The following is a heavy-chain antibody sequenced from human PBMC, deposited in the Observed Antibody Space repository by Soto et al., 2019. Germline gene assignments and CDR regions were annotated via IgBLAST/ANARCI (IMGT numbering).Heavy chain of an antibody. CDR1: GGTFSSYA. J-gene: IGHJ6*04. Sequence: GASVKVSCKASGGTFSSYAISWVRQAPGQGLEWMGGIIPIFGTANYAQKFQGRVTITADESTSTAYMELSSLRSEDTAVYYCARQTWYRGGNSAGIYYYGMDVWGKGTTVTVSS. V-gene: IGHV1-69*13. CDR3: ARQTWYRGGNSAGIYYYGMDV. CDR2: IIPIFGTA. D-gene: IGHD2-21*02.